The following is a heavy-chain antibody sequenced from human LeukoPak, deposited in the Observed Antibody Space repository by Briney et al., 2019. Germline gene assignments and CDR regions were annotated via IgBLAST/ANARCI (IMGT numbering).Heavy chain of an antibody. Sequence: GGSLRLSCAPSGFTVSSTFMSWVPPAPGEGLGWVSVIYSGGSTYYADSVKGRFTISRDNSKNTLYLQMNSLRAEDTAVYYCARDRDCSGGSCYGYWGQGTLVTVSS. V-gene: IGHV3-66*01. CDR3: ARDRDCSGGSCYGY. J-gene: IGHJ4*02. D-gene: IGHD2-15*01. CDR2: IYSGGST. CDR1: GFTVSSTF.